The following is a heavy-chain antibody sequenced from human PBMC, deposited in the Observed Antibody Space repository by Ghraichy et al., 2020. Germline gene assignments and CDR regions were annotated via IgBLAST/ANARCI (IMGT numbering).Heavy chain of an antibody. J-gene: IGHJ4*02. CDR2: ISYDGSNK. V-gene: IGHV3-30-3*01. D-gene: IGHD6-19*01. Sequence: GESLNISCAASGFTFSSYAMHWVRQAPGKGLEWVAVISYDGSNKYYADSVKGRFTISRDNSKNTLYLQMNSLRAEDTAVYYCASKYSSGDYWGQGTLVTVSS. CDR3: ASKYSSGDY. CDR1: GFTFSSYA.